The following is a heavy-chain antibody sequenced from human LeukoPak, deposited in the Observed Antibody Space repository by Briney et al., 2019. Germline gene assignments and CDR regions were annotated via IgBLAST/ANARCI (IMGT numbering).Heavy chain of an antibody. D-gene: IGHD2-15*01. CDR1: GGSISSYY. V-gene: IGHV4-59*12. J-gene: IGHJ1*01. Sequence: SETLSLTCTVSGGSISSYYWSWIRQPPGKGLEWIGYIYHSGSTYYNPSLKSRVTISVDRSKNQFSLKLSSVTAADTAVYYCARAKLYCSGGSCYAGYFQHWGQGTLATVSS. CDR3: ARAKLYCSGGSCYAGYFQH. CDR2: IYHSGST.